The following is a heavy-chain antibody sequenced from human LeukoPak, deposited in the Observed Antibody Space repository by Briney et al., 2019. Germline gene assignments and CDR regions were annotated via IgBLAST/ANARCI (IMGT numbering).Heavy chain of an antibody. Sequence: GGSLRLSCEASGFTFSWYWMSWVRQAPGKGLEWVANIKQDGSGKYYVDSVKGRFTISRDNAKNSLYLQMNSLRAEDTAVYYCARDPDQIAGANFDYWGQGTLVTVSS. D-gene: IGHD6-25*01. CDR1: GFTFSWYW. V-gene: IGHV3-7*01. CDR3: ARDPDQIAGANFDY. CDR2: IKQDGSGK. J-gene: IGHJ4*02.